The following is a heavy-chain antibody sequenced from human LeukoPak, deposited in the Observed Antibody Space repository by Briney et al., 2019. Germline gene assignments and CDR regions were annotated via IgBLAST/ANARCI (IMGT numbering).Heavy chain of an antibody. D-gene: IGHD6-13*01. CDR2: IKPDGSEE. V-gene: IGHV3-7*01. CDR3: ARNTVAAPGDS. J-gene: IGHJ4*02. Sequence: PGGSLRLPCAASGFTFGSDWMTWVRQAPGKGLEWVANIKPDGSEENYVGSVKGRFTISRDNAKSLLYLQITGLRAEDTAMYYCARNTVAAPGDSWGQGTLVTVSS. CDR1: GFTFGSDW.